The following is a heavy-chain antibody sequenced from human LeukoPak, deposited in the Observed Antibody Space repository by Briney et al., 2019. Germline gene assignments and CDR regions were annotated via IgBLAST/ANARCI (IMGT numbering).Heavy chain of an antibody. CDR3: ARALVLRFLEWLSPSGYFDY. CDR1: GGSFSGYY. Sequence: SETLSLTCAVYGGSFSGYYWSWIRQRPGKGLEWIGEINHSGSTNYNPSLKSRVTISVDTSKNQFSLKLSSVTAADTAVYYCARALVLRFLEWLSPSGYFDYWGQGTLVTVSS. J-gene: IGHJ4*02. V-gene: IGHV4-34*01. D-gene: IGHD3-3*01. CDR2: INHSGST.